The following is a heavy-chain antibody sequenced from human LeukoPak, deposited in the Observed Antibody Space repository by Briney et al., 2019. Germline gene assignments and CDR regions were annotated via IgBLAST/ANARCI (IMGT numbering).Heavy chain of an antibody. Sequence: PGGSLRLSCAASGFTFSSYEMNWVRQAPGKGLERVSYISSSGSTIYYADSVKGRFTISRDNAKNSLYLQMNSLRAEDTAVYYCAKGELRYFDWFPPGGWFDPWGQGTLVTVSS. CDR1: GFTFSSYE. CDR3: AKGELRYFDWFPPGGWFDP. D-gene: IGHD3-9*01. CDR2: ISSSGSTI. J-gene: IGHJ5*02. V-gene: IGHV3-48*03.